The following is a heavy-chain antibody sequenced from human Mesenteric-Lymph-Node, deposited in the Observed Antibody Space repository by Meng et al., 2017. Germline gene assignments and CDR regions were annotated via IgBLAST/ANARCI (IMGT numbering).Heavy chain of an antibody. CDR1: GYTFISYD. J-gene: IGHJ3*02. CDR2: ITPFDGNT. V-gene: IGHV1-18*01. Sequence: ASVKVSCKASGYTFISYDITWVRQARGQGLEWMGGITPFDGNTKYAQKFQGRITMTTDTSTNTAYMELRSLRSDDTAVYYCARDMRALTYYYGSGSYYRVDAFDIWGQGTMVTVSS. D-gene: IGHD3-10*01. CDR3: ARDMRALTYYYGSGSYYRVDAFDI.